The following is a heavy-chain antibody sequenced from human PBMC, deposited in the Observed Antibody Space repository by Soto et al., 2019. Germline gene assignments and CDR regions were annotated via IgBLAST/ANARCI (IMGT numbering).Heavy chain of an antibody. CDR2: ISPICGIA. CDR3: ARPMRYYYENSGQSTWFDP. CDR1: GGTFSNYG. J-gene: IGHJ5*02. V-gene: IGHV1-69*12. Sequence: QVQQVQSGAEVKKPGSSVKVSCKASGGTFSNYGISWVRQAPGQGLEWMGGISPICGIANYGQKFQGRGTITADESTSTDYMELSSLRSEATAVYYCARPMRYYYENSGQSTWFDPWGQGTLVTVS. D-gene: IGHD3-22*01.